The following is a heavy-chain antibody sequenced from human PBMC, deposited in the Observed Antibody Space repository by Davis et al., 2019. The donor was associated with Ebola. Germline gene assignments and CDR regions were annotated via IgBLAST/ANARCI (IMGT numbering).Heavy chain of an antibody. J-gene: IGHJ4*02. CDR3: VRDVDWAFDY. D-gene: IGHD3-9*01. CDR2: NRRENDNI. V-gene: IGHV3-48*02. Sequence: GESLKISCSASGFTFSAYSMNWVRQAPGKGLEWISYNRRENDNIWYADSVKGRFTISRDNARNPLYLDMNTLRDDDTAVYFCVRDVDWAFDYWGQGTVVTVSS. CDR1: GFTFSAYS.